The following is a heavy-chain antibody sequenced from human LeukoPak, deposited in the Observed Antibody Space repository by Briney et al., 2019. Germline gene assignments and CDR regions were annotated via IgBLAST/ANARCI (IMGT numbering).Heavy chain of an antibody. CDR3: ASFPVYGDPPEFDP. CDR2: IKQDGSEK. Sequence: GGSLRLSCAASGFTFSSYWMSWVRQAPGKGLEWVANIKQDGSEKYCVDSVKGRFTISRDNAKNSLYLQMNSLRAEDTAVYYCASFPVYGDPPEFDPWGQGTLVTVSS. J-gene: IGHJ5*02. D-gene: IGHD4-17*01. CDR1: GFTFSSYW. V-gene: IGHV3-7*03.